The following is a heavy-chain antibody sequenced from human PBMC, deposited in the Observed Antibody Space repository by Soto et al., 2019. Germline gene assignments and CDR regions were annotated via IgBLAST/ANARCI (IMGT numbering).Heavy chain of an antibody. V-gene: IGHV4-39*01. J-gene: IGHJ5*02. D-gene: IGHD3-22*01. Sequence: PSETLSLTCTVSGGSISSSSYYWGWIRQPPGKGLEWIGSIYYSGSTYYNPSLRSRVTISVDTSKNQFSLKLSSVTAADAAVYYCARHPIVVVIDVNWFDPWGQGTLVTVSS. CDR3: ARHPIVVVIDVNWFDP. CDR2: IYYSGST. CDR1: GGSISSSSYY.